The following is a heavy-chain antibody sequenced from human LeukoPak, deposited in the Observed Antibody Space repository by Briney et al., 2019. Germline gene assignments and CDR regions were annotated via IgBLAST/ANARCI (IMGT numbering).Heavy chain of an antibody. CDR3: ARYCSGGSCSNYYYGMDV. Sequence: GGSLRLSCAASGFTFSSYGMHWVRQAPGKGLEWVSSISSSSSYIYYADSVKGRFTISRDNAKNSLYLQMNSLRAEDTAVYYCARYCSGGSCSNYYYGMDVWGQGTTVTVSS. CDR2: ISSSSSYI. CDR1: GFTFSSYG. V-gene: IGHV3-21*01. J-gene: IGHJ6*02. D-gene: IGHD2-15*01.